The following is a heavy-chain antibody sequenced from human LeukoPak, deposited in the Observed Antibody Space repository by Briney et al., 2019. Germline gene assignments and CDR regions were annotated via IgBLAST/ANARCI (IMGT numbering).Heavy chain of an antibody. Sequence: PGGSLRLSCAASGFTFSNYAMHWVRQAPGKGLEWVAVISYDGSNKYHADSVKGRFTISRDNSKNTLFLQMNSLRAEDTAVYYCAKDVGSTHYYYGKPGTRDNWFDPWGQGTLVTVSS. D-gene: IGHD2-2*01. V-gene: IGHV3-30*18. CDR2: ISYDGSNK. CDR1: GFTFSNYA. J-gene: IGHJ5*02. CDR3: AKDVGSTHYYYGKPGTRDNWFDP.